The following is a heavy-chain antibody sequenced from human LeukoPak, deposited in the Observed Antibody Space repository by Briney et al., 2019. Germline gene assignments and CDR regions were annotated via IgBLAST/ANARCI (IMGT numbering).Heavy chain of an antibody. J-gene: IGHJ4*02. CDR1: GFTFSSYA. CDR3: ASSPASYGSGSARYFDY. CDR2: ISGSGGST. D-gene: IGHD3-10*01. V-gene: IGHV3-23*01. Sequence: GGPLRLSCAASGFTFSSYAMSGVRKAPGKGLEGVSAISGSGGSTYYADSVKGRLTISRDNSKNTLYLQMNRLRAEDTAVYYCASSPASYGSGSARYFDYWGLGTLVTVSS.